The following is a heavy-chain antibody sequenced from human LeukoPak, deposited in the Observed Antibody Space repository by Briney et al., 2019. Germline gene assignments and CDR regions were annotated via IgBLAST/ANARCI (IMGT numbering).Heavy chain of an antibody. CDR2: IYYSGST. J-gene: IGHJ2*01. CDR3: ARRTDSGSWYFDH. Sequence: SETLSLTCTVSGGSLSNYYWSWIRQPPGMGLEWIGNIYYSGSTNYNPSLKSRVTISVETSKNQFSLKLSSVTAADTAVYYCARRTDSGSWYFDHWGRSTLVTVSS. CDR1: GGSLSNYY. V-gene: IGHV4-59*01. D-gene: IGHD6-6*01.